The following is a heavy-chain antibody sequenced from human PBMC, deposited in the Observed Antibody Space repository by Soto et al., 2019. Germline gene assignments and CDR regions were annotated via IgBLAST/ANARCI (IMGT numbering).Heavy chain of an antibody. V-gene: IGHV3-48*01. CDR2: VRNDRSTK. Sequence: GGSLRLSCADSGFTFSNYGMHWVRQAPGKGLEWVADVRNDRSTKYYADSVKGRFTISRDNAKNTLYLQMNSLRAEDTAVYYCARDLNYGLFDYWGQGTLVTVSS. CDR1: GFTFSNYG. D-gene: IGHD4-17*01. J-gene: IGHJ4*02. CDR3: ARDLNYGLFDY.